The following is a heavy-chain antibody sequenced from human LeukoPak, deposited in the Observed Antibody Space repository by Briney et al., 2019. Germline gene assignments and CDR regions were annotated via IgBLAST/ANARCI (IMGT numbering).Heavy chain of an antibody. CDR3: ATQPAGPASWFDP. CDR1: GYSISSGYH. V-gene: IGHV4-38-2*01. Sequence: SETLSLTCAVSGYSISSGYHWGWIRQSPGKGLEWIGSIFHSGNTYYNPSLKSRATILLDTSKNQFSLKLNSVTAADTAVYYCATQPAGPASWFDPWGQGTLVTVSP. D-gene: IGHD6-13*01. J-gene: IGHJ5*02. CDR2: IFHSGNT.